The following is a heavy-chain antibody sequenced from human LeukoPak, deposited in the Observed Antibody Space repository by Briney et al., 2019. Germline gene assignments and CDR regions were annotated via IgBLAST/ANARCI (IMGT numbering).Heavy chain of an antibody. CDR3: ARPATGYCSSAGCHWDS. CDR2: ISASSNFI. V-gene: IGHV3-21*01. Sequence: GGSLRLSCAASEFTFSTHSMYWVRQAPGKGLEWVSSISASSNFIHYAESVRGRFTISRDNAKNSLYLQMNSLGAQDTAVYYCARPATGYCSSAGCHWDSWGQGTLVTVSS. CDR1: EFTFSTHS. D-gene: IGHD2-2*01. J-gene: IGHJ4*02.